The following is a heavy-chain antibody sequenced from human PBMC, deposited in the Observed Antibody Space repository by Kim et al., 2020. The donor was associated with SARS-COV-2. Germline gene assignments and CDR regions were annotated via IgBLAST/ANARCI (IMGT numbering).Heavy chain of an antibody. Sequence: GGSLRLSCAASGFSFDDYTMHWVRQAPGKGLQWVSLITWDGSITYYADSVRGRFTISRDNRRNSLYLQMNSLRTEDTDLYYCTKNLLVCSNWFAGGGMDVWGQGTTVTVSS. CDR1: GFSFDDYT. V-gene: IGHV3-43*01. CDR2: ITWDGSIT. D-gene: IGHD6-13*01. CDR3: TKNLLVCSNWFAGGGMDV. J-gene: IGHJ6*02.